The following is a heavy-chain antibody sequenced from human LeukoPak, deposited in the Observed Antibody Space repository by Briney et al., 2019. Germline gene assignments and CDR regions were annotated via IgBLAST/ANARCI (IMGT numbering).Heavy chain of an antibody. Sequence: SETLSLTCTVSGGSISSGDYYWSWIRQPPGKGLEWIGYIYYSGSTYYNPSLKSRVTISVDTSKNQFTLKLSSVTAADTAVYYCARAHSGAPRSRGYYYMDVWGKGTTVTVSS. V-gene: IGHV4-30-4*01. D-gene: IGHD4/OR15-4a*01. CDR3: ARAHSGAPRSRGYYYMDV. J-gene: IGHJ6*03. CDR2: IYYSGST. CDR1: GGSISSGDYY.